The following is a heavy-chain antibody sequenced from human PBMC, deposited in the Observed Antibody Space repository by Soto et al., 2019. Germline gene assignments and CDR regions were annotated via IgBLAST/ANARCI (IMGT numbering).Heavy chain of an antibody. CDR1: GDTFPGYY. Sequence: ASGKGSCKASGDTFPGYYMHWVRQAPGQGLEWMGWINPNSGGTNYAQKFQGRVTMTRDTSISTAYMELSRLRSDDTAVYYCARDSSGCLENFDYWGQGTHFTVSS. CDR2: INPNSGGT. J-gene: IGHJ4*02. V-gene: IGHV1-2*02. CDR3: ARDSSGCLENFDY. D-gene: IGHD6-19*01.